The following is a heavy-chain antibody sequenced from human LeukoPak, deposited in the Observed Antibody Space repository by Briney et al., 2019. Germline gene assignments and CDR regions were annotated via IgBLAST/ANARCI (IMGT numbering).Heavy chain of an antibody. J-gene: IGHJ4*02. V-gene: IGHV3-23*01. Sequence: GGSLRLSCAASGFTFGSYAMSWVRQAPGKGLEWVSAISGSGGSTYYADSVKGRFTISRDNSKNTLYLQMNSLRAEDTAVYYCAKKSRGTYNWNDWGQGTLVTVSS. CDR1: GFTFGSYA. CDR2: ISGSGGST. CDR3: AKKSRGTYNWND. D-gene: IGHD1-1*01.